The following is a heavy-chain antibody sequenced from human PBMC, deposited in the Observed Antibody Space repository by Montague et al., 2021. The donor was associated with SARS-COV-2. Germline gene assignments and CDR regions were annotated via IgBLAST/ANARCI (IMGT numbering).Heavy chain of an antibody. D-gene: IGHD3-22*01. Sequence: SETLSLTCTVSGGSISSSGYYWGWIRQPPGKGLEWIGCIYYSGSTYYNPSLKSRVTISVDTSKNQFSLKLSSVTAADTAVYYCARHGATRIAMIVVVIVYFDYWGQGTLVTVSS. CDR3: ARHGATRIAMIVVVIVYFDY. V-gene: IGHV4-39*01. CDR2: IYYSGST. CDR1: GGSISSSGYY. J-gene: IGHJ4*02.